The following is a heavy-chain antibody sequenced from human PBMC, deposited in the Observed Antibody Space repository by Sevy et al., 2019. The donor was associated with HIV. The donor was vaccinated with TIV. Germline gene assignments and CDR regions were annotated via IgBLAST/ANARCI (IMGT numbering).Heavy chain of an antibody. CDR2: ISAYSGNT. Sequence: ASVKVSCKASGYTFTTYAISWVRQVPGQGLEWMGWISAYSGNTNDAQRLQGRVTLTTDTSTGTAYMELRSLRSDDTAAYYCARDVDNIRFDPWGQGTLVTVSS. J-gene: IGHJ5*02. CDR1: GYTFTTYA. CDR3: ARDVDNIRFDP. D-gene: IGHD2-15*01. V-gene: IGHV1-18*01.